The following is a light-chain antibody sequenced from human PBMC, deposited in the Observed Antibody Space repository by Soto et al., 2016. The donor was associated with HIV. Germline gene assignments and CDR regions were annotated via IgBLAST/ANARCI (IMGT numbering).Light chain of an antibody. J-gene: IGLJ2*01. CDR3: QVWDSSSDHVV. V-gene: IGLV3-21*03. CDR1: NIETKS. Sequence: SYELTQPPSVSVAPGKTATITCGGNNIETKSVHWYQRKPGQAPVLVVYDDSDRPPGIPERFSGSNSGNTGTLTISRVEAGDEAEYYCQVWDSSSDHVVFGGGTKLTVL. CDR2: DDS.